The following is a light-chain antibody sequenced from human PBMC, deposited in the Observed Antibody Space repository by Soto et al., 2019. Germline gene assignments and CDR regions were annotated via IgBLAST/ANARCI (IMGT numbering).Light chain of an antibody. CDR3: QQYDSSPIT. V-gene: IGKV3-20*01. CDR2: GAS. Sequence: EIVLTQSPGTLSLSPGDRATLSCRASQSVSSSYLAWLQQKPGQAPRLLIYGASSRATGIPDRFSGSGSGTDFTLTISRLEPEDFAVYYCQQYDSSPITFGQGTSLEI. CDR1: QSVSSSY. J-gene: IGKJ5*01.